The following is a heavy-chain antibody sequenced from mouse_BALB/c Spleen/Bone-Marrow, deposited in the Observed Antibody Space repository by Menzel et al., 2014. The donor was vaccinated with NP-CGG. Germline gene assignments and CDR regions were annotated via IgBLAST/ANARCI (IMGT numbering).Heavy chain of an antibody. CDR1: GFSIXDTY. D-gene: IGHD2-4*01. J-gene: IGHJ4*01. Sequence: SGAELVKPGASVKLSCTASGFSIXDTYMHWVKQRPEQGLEWIGRIDPANGNTKYDPKFQGKATITADTSSNTAYLQLSSLTSEDTAVYYCARERDYDYAYAMDYWGQGTSVTVSS. V-gene: IGHV14-3*02. CDR2: IDPANGNT. CDR3: ARERDYDYAYAMDY.